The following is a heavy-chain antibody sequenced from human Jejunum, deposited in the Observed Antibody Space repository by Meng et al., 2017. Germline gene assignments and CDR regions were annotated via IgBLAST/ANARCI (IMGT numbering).Heavy chain of an antibody. V-gene: IGHV3-74*01. CDR1: GFTFSNYW. CDR3: ARDSGKATFDY. Sequence: GGSLRLSCAASGFTFSNYWMFWVRQGPGKGLVWVSRIKSDGSDIAYADSVQGRFTISRDNAKNTLYLQMNSLRADDTAVYYCARDSGKATFDYWGQGPL. J-gene: IGHJ4*02. CDR2: IKSDGSDI. D-gene: IGHD3-10*01.